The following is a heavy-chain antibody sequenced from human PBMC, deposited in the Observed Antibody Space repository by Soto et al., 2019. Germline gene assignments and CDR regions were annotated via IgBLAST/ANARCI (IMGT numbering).Heavy chain of an antibody. CDR2: SDYTGST. CDR3: GRGVGATHFDY. Sequence: SETLSLTCAVSGGSISDFYWTWIRQPPGEGLEWIGYSDYTGSTNYNPSLKNRITISVDTSKNQFSLKLRSVTAADTAVYYCGRGVGATHFDYWGQGALVTVSS. V-gene: IGHV4-59*01. D-gene: IGHD1-26*01. J-gene: IGHJ4*02. CDR1: GGSISDFY.